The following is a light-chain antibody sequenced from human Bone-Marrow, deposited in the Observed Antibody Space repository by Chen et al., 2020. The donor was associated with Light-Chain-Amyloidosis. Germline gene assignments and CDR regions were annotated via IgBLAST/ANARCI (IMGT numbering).Light chain of an antibody. CDR1: NIGSTS. Sequence: SYVLTQPSSLSGAQGQPPTMAGGGNNIGSTSVHWYQQTPGQAPLLVVYDDSDRPSGIPERLSGSNSGNTATLTISRVEAGDEADYYCQVWDRSSDRPVFGGGTKLTVL. J-gene: IGLJ3*02. CDR2: DDS. V-gene: IGLV3-21*02. CDR3: QVWDRSSDRPV.